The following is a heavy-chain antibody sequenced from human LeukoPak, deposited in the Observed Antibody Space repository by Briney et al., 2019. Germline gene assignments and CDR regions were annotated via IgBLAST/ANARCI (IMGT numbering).Heavy chain of an antibody. CDR3: ASLDSSGYWLDP. CDR2: IYYSGST. CDR1: GGSISSGDYY. D-gene: IGHD6-19*01. Sequence: PSQTLSLTCTVSGGSISSGDYYWSWIRQPPGKGLEWIGYIYYSGSTYYNPSLKSRVTISVDTSKNQFSLKLSSVTAADTAVYYCASLDSSGYWLDPWGQGTLVTVSS. J-gene: IGHJ5*02. V-gene: IGHV4-30-4*01.